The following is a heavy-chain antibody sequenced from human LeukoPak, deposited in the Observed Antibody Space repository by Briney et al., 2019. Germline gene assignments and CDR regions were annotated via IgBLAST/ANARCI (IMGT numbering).Heavy chain of an antibody. D-gene: IGHD3-9*01. CDR3: ASVPVYYDILTGYPTYYFDY. CDR1: GGSISSYY. Sequence: PSETLSLTCTVSGGSISSYYWSWIRQPPGKGREWIGFIYYIVSTNYNPSRKSQATISVDTSKNQFSLKLSSVTAADTAVYYCASVPVYYDILTGYPTYYFDYWGQGTLVTVSS. CDR2: IYYIVST. V-gene: IGHV4-59*01. J-gene: IGHJ4*02.